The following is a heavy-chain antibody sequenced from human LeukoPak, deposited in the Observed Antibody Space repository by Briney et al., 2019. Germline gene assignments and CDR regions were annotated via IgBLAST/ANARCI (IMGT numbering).Heavy chain of an antibody. D-gene: IGHD3-9*01. CDR1: GFTFSSYW. J-gene: IGHJ4*02. V-gene: IGHV3-74*01. CDR3: ARDGQDDILTGYYDY. CDR2: INSDGSTT. Sequence: GGSLRLSCAASGFTFSSYWMHWVRQAPGKGLVWVSRINSDGSTTSYADSVKGRFTISRDNAKNTLYLQMNSLRAEDTAVYYCARDGQDDILTGYYDYWGQGTLVTVSS.